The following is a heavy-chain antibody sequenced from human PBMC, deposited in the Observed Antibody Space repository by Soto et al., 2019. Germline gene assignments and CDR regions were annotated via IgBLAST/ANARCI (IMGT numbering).Heavy chain of an antibody. CDR3: VRDRYSSSGWFDP. Sequence: SQTLSLTCAISGDSVSSYSAAWNWIRQSPSGGLEWLGRTYYRSRFFSDYAESVKSRIIINPDTSKNQFSLQLKSVTPQDTAVYYCVRDRYSSSGWFDPWGQGTPVTVSS. CDR1: GDSVSSYSAA. D-gene: IGHD3-10*01. CDR2: TYYRSRFFS. J-gene: IGHJ5*02. V-gene: IGHV6-1*01.